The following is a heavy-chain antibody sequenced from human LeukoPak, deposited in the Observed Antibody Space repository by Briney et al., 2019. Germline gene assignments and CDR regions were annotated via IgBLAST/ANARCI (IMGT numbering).Heavy chain of an antibody. CDR1: GFTFSSYA. CDR3: VKGGGNVRRYFEY. CDR2: ISVNGGTT. V-gene: IGHV3-23*01. J-gene: IGHJ4*02. D-gene: IGHD4-23*01. Sequence: PGGSLRLSCAASGFTFSSYAMTWVRQAPGKGLEWVSSISVNGGTTYYADSVKGRFTISRDSSKNTLSLQMNSLRAEDTAVYYCVKGGGNVRRYFEYWGQGTLVTVSS.